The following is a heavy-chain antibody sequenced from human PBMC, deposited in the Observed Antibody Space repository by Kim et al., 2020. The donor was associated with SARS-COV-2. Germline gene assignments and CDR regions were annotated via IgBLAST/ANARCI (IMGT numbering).Heavy chain of an antibody. V-gene: IGHV1-2*04. D-gene: IGHD4-4*01. CDR3: ARAQEALHDFDY. J-gene: IGHJ4*02. Sequence: TYAQKFQGWVTMTRDTSNSPAYMELSRLRSDDTAVYYCARAQEALHDFDYWGQGTLVTVSS.